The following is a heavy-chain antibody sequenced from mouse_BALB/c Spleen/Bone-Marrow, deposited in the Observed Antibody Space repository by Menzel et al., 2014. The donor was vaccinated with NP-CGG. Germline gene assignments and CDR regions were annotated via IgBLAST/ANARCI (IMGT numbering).Heavy chain of an antibody. CDR2: INPYNGGT. Sequence: VHVKQSGPELVKPGASMKISCKASGYSFTGYTMNWVRQSHGKNLEWIGLINPYNGGTSYNQKFKGKATLTVDKSSSTAYMELLSLTSEDSAVYYCARDYDGYYFDYWGQGTTLTVSS. J-gene: IGHJ2*01. D-gene: IGHD2-4*01. CDR1: GYSFTGYT. CDR3: ARDYDGYYFDY. V-gene: IGHV1-18*01.